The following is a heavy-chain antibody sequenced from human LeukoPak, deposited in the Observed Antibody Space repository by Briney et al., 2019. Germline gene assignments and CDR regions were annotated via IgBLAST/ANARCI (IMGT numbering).Heavy chain of an antibody. Sequence: GASVKVSCKASGYTFTSYDINWVRQATGQGLEWMGWMNPNSGNTGYAQKFQGRVTMTRNTSISTAYMELSSLRSEDTAVHYCARGLFADFWSGAPPYYYYYYVDVWGKGTTVTVSS. J-gene: IGHJ6*03. D-gene: IGHD3-3*01. CDR2: MNPNSGNT. CDR1: GYTFTSYD. CDR3: ARGLFADFWSGAPPYYYYYYVDV. V-gene: IGHV1-8*01.